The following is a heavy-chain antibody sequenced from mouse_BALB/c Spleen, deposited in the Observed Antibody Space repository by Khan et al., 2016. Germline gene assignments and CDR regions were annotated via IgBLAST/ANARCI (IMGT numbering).Heavy chain of an antibody. CDR3: ARLRDWYFDV. V-gene: IGHV3-1*02. CDR1: GYSITSGYS. CDR2: IHYSGST. D-gene: IGHD1-1*01. J-gene: IGHJ1*01. Sequence: EVQLQESGPDLVKPSQSLSLTCTVTGYSITSGYSCHWIRQFPGNKLEWMGYIHYSGSTNYNPSLKSRISITRDKSKHQFFLQLNSVTTEDTATYYCARLRDWYFDVWGAGTTVTVSS.